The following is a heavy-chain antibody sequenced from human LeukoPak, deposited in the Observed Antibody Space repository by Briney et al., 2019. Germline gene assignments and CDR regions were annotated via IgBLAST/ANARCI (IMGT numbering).Heavy chain of an antibody. J-gene: IGHJ5*02. Sequence: PSETLSLTRTVSGGSISSYYWSWIRQPPGKGLEWIGYIYYSGSTNYNPSLKSRVTMSVDTSKNQFSLKLSSVTAADTAVYYCARSRLGELFGVYWFDPWGQGTLVTVSS. CDR1: GGSISSYY. CDR2: IYYSGST. CDR3: ARSRLGELFGVYWFDP. V-gene: IGHV4-59*12. D-gene: IGHD3-10*01.